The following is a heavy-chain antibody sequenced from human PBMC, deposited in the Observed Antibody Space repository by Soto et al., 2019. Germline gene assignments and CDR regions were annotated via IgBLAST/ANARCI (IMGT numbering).Heavy chain of an antibody. D-gene: IGHD3-10*01. Sequence: QLQLQESGPGLVRPSGTLSLTCAVSGGFTSTNNWWSWVRQPPGKGLEWIGDAYHSGSTEYNPSLKSRVSISVDKSKNQISLKLTSATAADTAVYYCARSPPSSYYGVSGTFDYWGQGTLVTVSS. CDR1: GGFTSTNNW. CDR2: AYHSGST. CDR3: ARSPPSSYYGVSGTFDY. J-gene: IGHJ4*02. V-gene: IGHV4-4*02.